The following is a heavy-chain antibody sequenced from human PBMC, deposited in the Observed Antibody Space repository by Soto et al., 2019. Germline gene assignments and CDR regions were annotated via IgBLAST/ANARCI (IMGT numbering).Heavy chain of an antibody. Sequence: GGSLRLSCAASGFTFSSYSMNWVRQAPGKGLEWVSYISSSSSTIYYADSVKGRFTISRDNAKNSLYLQMDSLKTEDTAVYHCATEFYNNGYNYWGRGTLVTVSS. D-gene: IGHD3-22*01. J-gene: IGHJ4*02. CDR2: ISSSSSTI. CDR1: GFTFSSYS. V-gene: IGHV3-48*01. CDR3: ATEFYNNGYNY.